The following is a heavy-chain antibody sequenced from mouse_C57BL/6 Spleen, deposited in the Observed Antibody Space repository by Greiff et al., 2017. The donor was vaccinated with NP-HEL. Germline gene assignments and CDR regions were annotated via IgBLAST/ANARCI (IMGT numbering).Heavy chain of an antibody. Sequence: VQLQQPGAELVKPGASVKVSSKASGYTFTSYWMHWVKQRPGQGLEWIGRIHPSDSDTNYNQKFKGKATLTVDKSSSTAYMQLSSLTSEDSAVYYCATYGSSYVYYFDYWGQGTTLTVSS. V-gene: IGHV1-74*01. J-gene: IGHJ2*01. D-gene: IGHD1-1*01. CDR2: IHPSDSDT. CDR3: ATYGSSYVYYFDY. CDR1: GYTFTSYW.